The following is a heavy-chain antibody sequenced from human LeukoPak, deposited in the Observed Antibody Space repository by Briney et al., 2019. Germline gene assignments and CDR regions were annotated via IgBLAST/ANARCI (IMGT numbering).Heavy chain of an antibody. V-gene: IGHV3-30*18. D-gene: IGHD5-24*01. CDR2: ISFDGNYK. Sequence: GGSLRLSCAASGFTFSSYGMHWVRQAPGKGLEWVAVISFDGNYKYYADSVKGRFTISRDISKNTLYLQMNSLRAEDTAVYYCAKGQDGYNNYWGQGTLVTVSS. CDR3: AKGQDGYNNY. CDR1: GFTFSSYG. J-gene: IGHJ4*02.